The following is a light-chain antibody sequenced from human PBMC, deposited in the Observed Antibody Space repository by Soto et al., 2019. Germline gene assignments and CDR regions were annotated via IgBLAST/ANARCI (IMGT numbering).Light chain of an antibody. V-gene: IGKV3-20*01. J-gene: IGKJ5*01. CDR2: GAS. CDR1: QAVSSH. CDR3: QQYGRSHT. Sequence: EIVLTQSPATLSVSPGERATLSCRASQAVSSHLAWYQQKPGQAPRLLIYGASSRATGIPDRFSGSGSGTDFNLTISRLEPEDFAVYYCQQYGRSHTFGQGTRLEIK.